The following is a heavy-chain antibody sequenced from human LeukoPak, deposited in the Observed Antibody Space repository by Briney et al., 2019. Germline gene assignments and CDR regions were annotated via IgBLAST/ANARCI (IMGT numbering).Heavy chain of an antibody. CDR2: ISSSCTYI. Sequence: GGSLRLSCAASGFTFSSCSMNWVRQAPGKGLEWVSCISSSCTYIYYADSVKGRFTISRDNAKNSLYLQMNSLRAEDTAVYYCATDLIGYFDWLGDGNWGQGTLVTVSS. J-gene: IGHJ4*02. CDR3: ATDLIGYFDWLGDGN. CDR1: GFTFSSCS. V-gene: IGHV3-21*06. D-gene: IGHD3-9*01.